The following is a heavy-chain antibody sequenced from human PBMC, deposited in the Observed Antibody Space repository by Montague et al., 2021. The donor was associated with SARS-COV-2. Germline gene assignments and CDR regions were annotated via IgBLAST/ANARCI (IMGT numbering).Heavy chain of an antibody. D-gene: IGHD3-9*01. J-gene: IGHJ4*02. Sequence: LVKPTQTLTLTCTFSGFSLSTPNVGVGWIRQPPGKALEWVAVIYSNDEKRYSPSLRNRLTITKDTAKNQVVLSLTYVDPVDTATYYCAHLIRYYDIFTGIPFDYWGQGSQVTVSS. CDR1: GFSLSTPNVG. V-gene: IGHV2-5*01. CDR3: AHLIRYYDIFTGIPFDY. CDR2: IYSNDEK.